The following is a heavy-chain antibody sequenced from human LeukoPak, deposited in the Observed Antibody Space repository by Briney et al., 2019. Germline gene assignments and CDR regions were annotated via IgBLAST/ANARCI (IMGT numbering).Heavy chain of an antibody. J-gene: IGHJ4*02. D-gene: IGHD3-10*02. CDR3: ARLITSETTTYYSVFQY. CDR1: GFTFSNYA. V-gene: IGHV3-23*01. Sequence: GGSLRLSCAASGFTFSNYAMSWVRQAPGKGLEWISIISGSGGNTYYADSVKGRFTISGDISKNTLYLQMNSLRAEDTAVYYYARLITSETTTYYSVFQYWGQGALVTVSS. CDR2: ISGSGGNT.